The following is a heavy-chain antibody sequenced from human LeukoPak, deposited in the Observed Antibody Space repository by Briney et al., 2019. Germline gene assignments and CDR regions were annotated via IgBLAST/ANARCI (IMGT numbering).Heavy chain of an antibody. CDR2: IKSKTDGGTT. D-gene: IGHD3-22*01. J-gene: IGHJ4*02. Sequence: GGSLRLSCAASGFTFSNAWMSWVRQAPGKGLEWAGRIKSKTDGGTTDYAAPVKGRFTISRDDSKNTLYLQMNSLKTEDTAVYYCTTTGYGYYDSSGLPRDYWGQGTLVTVSS. CDR1: GFTFSNAW. V-gene: IGHV3-15*01. CDR3: TTTGYGYYDSSGLPRDY.